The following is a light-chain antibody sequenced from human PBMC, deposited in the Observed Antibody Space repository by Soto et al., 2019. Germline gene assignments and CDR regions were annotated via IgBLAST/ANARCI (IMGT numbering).Light chain of an antibody. CDR1: QSVTTQ. J-gene: IGKJ5*01. Sequence: IVLTQSPGTLSLSPGERATLSCRASQSVTTQLAWYQQKPGQAPRLIIHGASSRATGVPDRITGSGSGTDFTLSISRLEPEDLAVYYCQQYNNWPPITFGQGTRLEIK. CDR2: GAS. CDR3: QQYNNWPPIT. V-gene: IGKV3D-15*01.